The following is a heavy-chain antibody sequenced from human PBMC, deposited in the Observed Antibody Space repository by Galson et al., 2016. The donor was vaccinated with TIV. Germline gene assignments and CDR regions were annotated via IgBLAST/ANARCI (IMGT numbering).Heavy chain of an antibody. CDR2: FYSSGNS. CDR1: GASIRGGNYY. D-gene: IGHD3-10*01. CDR3: GRASFGSGTYYHYFDF. V-gene: IGHV4-61*02. Sequence: TLSLTCTVSGASIRGGNYYWSWIRQSAGKGLEWIGRFYSSGNSDSKPFLRRRVTISGDKSKNQVSLTRPSVTAADAAVYYCGRASFGSGTYYHYFDFWGPGILVTVSS. J-gene: IGHJ4*02.